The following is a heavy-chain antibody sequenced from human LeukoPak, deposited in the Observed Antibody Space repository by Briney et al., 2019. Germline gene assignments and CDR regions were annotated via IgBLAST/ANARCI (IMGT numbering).Heavy chain of an antibody. CDR2: IIPIFGTA. CDR1: GGTFSSYA. CDR3: ARDCSGGSCYPSGMDV. J-gene: IGHJ6*04. Sequence: ASVKVSCKASGGTFSSYAISWVRQAPGQGLEWMGGIIPIFGTANYAQKFQGRVTITADKSTSTAYMELSSLRSEDTAVYYCARDCSGGSCYPSGMDVWGKGTTVTVSS. V-gene: IGHV1-69*06. D-gene: IGHD2-15*01.